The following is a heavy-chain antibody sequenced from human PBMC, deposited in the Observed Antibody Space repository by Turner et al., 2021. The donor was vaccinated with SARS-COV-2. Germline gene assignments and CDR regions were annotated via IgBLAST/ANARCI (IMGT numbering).Heavy chain of an antibody. CDR2: IHYDDRRE. D-gene: IGHD6-25*01. Sequence: QVQLVESGGGVVQPGRSLRLSCAASGFTFSFHGMHWVRQAPGKGPEWVAMIHYDDRREYYADSVKGRFTVSRDNSNNTLYLQMNSLRVEDTAIYYCARGSNTEKVAAFDSWGQGTLVTVSS. CDR3: ARGSNTEKVAAFDS. CDR1: GFTFSFHG. V-gene: IGHV3-33*08. J-gene: IGHJ4*02.